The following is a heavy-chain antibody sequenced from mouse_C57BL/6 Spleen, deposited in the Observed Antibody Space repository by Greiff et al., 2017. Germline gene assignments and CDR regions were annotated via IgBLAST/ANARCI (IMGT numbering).Heavy chain of an antibody. Sequence: VQLQQSGADLVKPGASVKLSCTASGFNIKDYYMHWVKQTTEQGLEWIGRIDHEDGETKYAPKFQGKATITADTASNTVYLQLSRLNSEDTAVYYCDSSRCYDRAMDYWGQGTSVTVSS. D-gene: IGHD2-12*01. CDR2: IDHEDGET. J-gene: IGHJ4*01. CDR3: DSSRCYDRAMDY. V-gene: IGHV14-2*01. CDR1: GFNIKDYY.